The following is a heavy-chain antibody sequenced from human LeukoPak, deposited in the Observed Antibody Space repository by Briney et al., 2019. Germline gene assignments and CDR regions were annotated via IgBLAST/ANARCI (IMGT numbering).Heavy chain of an antibody. V-gene: IGHV3-21*01. Sequence: TGGSLRLSCAASGFTFSSYSMNWVRQAPGKGLEWVSSISSSSSYIYYADSVKGRFTISRDNAKNSLYLQMNSLRAEDTAVYYCARDSRYNWNDTAFDPWGQGTLVTVSS. CDR3: ARDSRYNWNDTAFDP. D-gene: IGHD1-1*01. CDR1: GFTFSSYS. J-gene: IGHJ5*02. CDR2: ISSSSSYI.